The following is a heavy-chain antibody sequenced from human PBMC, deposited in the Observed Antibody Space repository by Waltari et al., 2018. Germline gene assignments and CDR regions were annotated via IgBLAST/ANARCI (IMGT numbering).Heavy chain of an antibody. Sequence: QVQLQQWGAGLLKPSETLSLTCAVYGGSSSGYYWSWLPQPPGTGLEWIGEINHSGSTNYNPSLKSRVTISVDTSKNQFSLKLSSVTAADTAVYYCARGKGHSSGYYYANYYFDYWGQGTLVTVSS. V-gene: IGHV4-34*01. CDR2: INHSGST. CDR1: GGSSSGYY. D-gene: IGHD3-22*01. J-gene: IGHJ4*02. CDR3: ARGKGHSSGYYYANYYFDY.